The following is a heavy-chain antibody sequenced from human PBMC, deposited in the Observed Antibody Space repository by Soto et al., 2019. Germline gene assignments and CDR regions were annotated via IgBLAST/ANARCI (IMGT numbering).Heavy chain of an antibody. D-gene: IGHD3-3*01. J-gene: IGHJ4*02. V-gene: IGHV3-23*01. Sequence: GGSLRLSCAASGFTFSSYAMSWVRQAPGRGLEWVSAISGSGGSTYYADSVKGRFTISRDNSKNTLYLQMNSLRAEDTAVYYCALAVWSGYYPPFDYWGQGTLVTVSS. CDR1: GFTFSSYA. CDR3: ALAVWSGYYPPFDY. CDR2: ISGSGGST.